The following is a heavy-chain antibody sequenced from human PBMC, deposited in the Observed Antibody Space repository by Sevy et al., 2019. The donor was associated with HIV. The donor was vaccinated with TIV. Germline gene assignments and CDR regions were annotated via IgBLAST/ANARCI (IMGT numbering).Heavy chain of an antibody. J-gene: IGHJ5*02. CDR1: EFTFSDYA. CDR3: VKEATAHRKIRFCFGDNCFYNWFDT. Sequence: GGSLRLSCTASEFTFSDYAMHWVRQTPAKGLEWVAIVSDDGIKDDYADSVKGRFAISRDNSRCTLYLQMNSLTPDDTAVYFCVKEATAHRKIRFCFGDNCFYNWFDTWGQGVLVTVSS. V-gene: IGHV3-30*09. D-gene: IGHD4-17*01. CDR2: VSDDGIKD.